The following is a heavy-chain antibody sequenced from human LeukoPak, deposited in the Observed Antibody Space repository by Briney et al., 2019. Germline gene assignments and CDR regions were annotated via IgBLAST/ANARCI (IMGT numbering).Heavy chain of an antibody. CDR2: IHYSGST. J-gene: IGHJ6*02. CDR1: GGSISSYY. V-gene: IGHV4-59*08. CDR3: ASVGYYYGMDV. Sequence: SETLSLTCTVSGGSISSYYWNWIRQPPGKGLEWIGYIHYSGSTNYNPSLKSRVSMSVDTSKNQFSLKLSSVTAADTAVYYCASVGYYYGMDVWGQGTTVTVSS.